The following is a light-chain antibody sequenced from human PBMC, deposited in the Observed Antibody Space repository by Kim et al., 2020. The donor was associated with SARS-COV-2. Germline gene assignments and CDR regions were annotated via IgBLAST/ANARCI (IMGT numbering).Light chain of an antibody. Sequence: EIVLTQSPATLSLSPGERATLSCRASQSVSRYLAWYQQKPGQAPRLLIYSASNRATGIPARFSGSGSGTDFTLTISSLEPEDFAVYYCQLRSNWPPWTFGQGTKVDSK. CDR2: SAS. V-gene: IGKV3-11*01. J-gene: IGKJ1*01. CDR3: QLRSNWPPWT. CDR1: QSVSRY.